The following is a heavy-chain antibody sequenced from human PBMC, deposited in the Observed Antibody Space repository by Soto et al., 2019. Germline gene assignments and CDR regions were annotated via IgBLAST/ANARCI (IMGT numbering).Heavy chain of an antibody. D-gene: IGHD4-17*01. CDR2: IYHSGST. Sequence: QVQLQASGPGLVKPSGTLSLSCAVSGGSISRDNWWSWVRQPPGKGLEWIGEIYHSGSTNYNASLKSRVTISGDKAKNQFSLELKSVTAADTAVYYCARSTVTEDDWGPGTLVTFSS. CDR1: GGSISRDNW. V-gene: IGHV4-4*02. J-gene: IGHJ4*02. CDR3: ARSTVTEDD.